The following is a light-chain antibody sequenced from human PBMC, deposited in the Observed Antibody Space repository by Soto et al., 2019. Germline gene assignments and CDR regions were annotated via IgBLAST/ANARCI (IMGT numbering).Light chain of an antibody. CDR1: QSVSGSY. CDR3: QQYRSSPGT. J-gene: IGKJ2*01. V-gene: IGKV3-20*01. Sequence: EIVLTQSPGTLSLSPGERATLSCRASQSVSGSYLAWYQQKPGQAPRLLIYGVSSRATGIPDRFSGSGSGTDFTLTISRLAPEDFAVYYCQQYRSSPGTFGQGTKLEIK. CDR2: GVS.